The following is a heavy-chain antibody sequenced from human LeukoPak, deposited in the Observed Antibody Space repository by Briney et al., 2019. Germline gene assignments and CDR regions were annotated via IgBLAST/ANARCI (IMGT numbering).Heavy chain of an antibody. CDR2: IGTAGDT. CDR3: ARRANGMHYDSSGPDDAFDI. J-gene: IGHJ3*02. CDR1: AFTLSSYG. V-gene: IGHV3-13*01. D-gene: IGHD3-22*01. Sequence: GGSLRPSCAAYAFTLSSYGTDWASHAAGKWMEWVSAIGTAGDTFKAGFVEGRFNITRENAKNTMYLQTDGLRAGDTAVYYCARRANGMHYDSSGPDDAFDIWGQGTTVTVSS.